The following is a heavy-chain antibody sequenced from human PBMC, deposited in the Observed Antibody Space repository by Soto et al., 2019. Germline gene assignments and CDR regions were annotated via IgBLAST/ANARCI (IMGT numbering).Heavy chain of an antibody. J-gene: IGHJ4*02. CDR1: GGTFSSYT. D-gene: IGHD3-16*01. V-gene: IGHV1-69*02. Sequence: QVQLVQSGAEVKKPGSSVKVSCKASGGTFSSYTISWVRQAPGQGLEWMGRIIPILGIANYAQKFQGRGTITADKSTSTAYMELSSLRAEDTAVYYCASGRGLRKFDYWGQGTLVTVSS. CDR3: ASGRGLRKFDY. CDR2: IIPILGIA.